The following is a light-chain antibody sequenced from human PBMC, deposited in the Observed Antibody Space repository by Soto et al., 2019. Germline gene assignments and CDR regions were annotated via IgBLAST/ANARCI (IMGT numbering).Light chain of an antibody. CDR3: QHRATWPPSVT. Sequence: EVVLAPPPDTLSLSPGARATLSCRASQSVGTFLNWYQHKPGQAPRLLIYDVSKRATGIPARFGGSGSGTDFTLTIRKLEPEDFAVYYCQHRATWPPSVTFGGGTRV. CDR2: DVS. V-gene: IGKV3-11*01. CDR1: QSVGTF. J-gene: IGKJ4*01.